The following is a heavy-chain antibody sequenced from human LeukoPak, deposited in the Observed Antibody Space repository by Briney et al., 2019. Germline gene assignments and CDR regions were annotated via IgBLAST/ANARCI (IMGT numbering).Heavy chain of an antibody. CDR3: ARVRAVTTGAFDI. Sequence: SETLSLTCTVSGGSISSYYWSWIRQPPGKGLEWIGYIYYSGSTNYNPSLKSRVTISVDTSKNQFSLKLSSVTAADTAVYYCARVRAVTTGAFDIWGQGTMVTVSS. CDR2: IYYSGST. V-gene: IGHV4-59*01. J-gene: IGHJ3*02. D-gene: IGHD4-17*01. CDR1: GGSISSYY.